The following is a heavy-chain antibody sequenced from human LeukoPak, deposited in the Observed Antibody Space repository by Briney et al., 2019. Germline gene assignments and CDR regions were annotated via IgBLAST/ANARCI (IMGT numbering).Heavy chain of an antibody. Sequence: SVKVSCKASGGTFSSYAISWVRQAPGQGLEWMGGIIPIFGTANYAQKFQGRVTITADESTSTAYIELSSLRSEDTAVYYCARDRDGTFLRGYSYDNWFDPWGQGTLVTVSS. J-gene: IGHJ5*02. D-gene: IGHD5-18*01. CDR1: GGTFSSYA. CDR2: IIPIFGTA. CDR3: ARDRDGTFLRGYSYDNWFDP. V-gene: IGHV1-69*13.